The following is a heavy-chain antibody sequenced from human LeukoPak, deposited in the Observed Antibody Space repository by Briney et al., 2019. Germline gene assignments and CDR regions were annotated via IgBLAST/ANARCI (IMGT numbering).Heavy chain of an antibody. CDR3: ASLGWETADAFDI. CDR1: GFTFSSYS. CDR2: ISSSSSYI. J-gene: IGHJ3*02. V-gene: IGHV3-21*01. Sequence: VGSLRLSCAASGFTFSSYSMNWVRQAPGKGLEWVSSISSSSSYIYYADSVKGRFTISRDNAKNSLYLQMNSLRAEDTAVYYCASLGWETADAFDIWGQGTMVTVSS. D-gene: IGHD5-18*01.